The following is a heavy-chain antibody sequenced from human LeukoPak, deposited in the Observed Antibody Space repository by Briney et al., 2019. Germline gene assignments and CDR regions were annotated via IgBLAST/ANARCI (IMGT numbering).Heavy chain of an antibody. V-gene: IGHV1-8*01. CDR1: GYTFTSYD. CDR3: ARGRGAYCGGDCSYFDY. CDR2: MNPNSGNT. D-gene: IGHD2-21*02. J-gene: IGHJ4*02. Sequence: ASVKVSCKASGYTFTSYDINWVRQATGQGLEWMGWMNPNSGNTGYAQKFQGRVTMTRKTSISTAYMELSSLRSEDTAVYYCARGRGAYCGGDCSYFDYWGQGTLVTVSS.